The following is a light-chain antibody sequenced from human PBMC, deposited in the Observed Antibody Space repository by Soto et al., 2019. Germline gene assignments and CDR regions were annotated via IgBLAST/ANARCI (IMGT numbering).Light chain of an antibody. V-gene: IGLV2-14*03. J-gene: IGLJ1*01. CDR1: SIDVGAYDY. CDR2: EVS. Sequence: QSELTHPASVSGSPGQSITISCPGTSIDVGAYDYVSWYQQHPDKAPKLMIYEVSNRPSGVSNRFSGSKSVNTATLTISGLQAEDEADYYCSSYTSRSTRVFGTGTKVTVL. CDR3: SSYTSRSTRV.